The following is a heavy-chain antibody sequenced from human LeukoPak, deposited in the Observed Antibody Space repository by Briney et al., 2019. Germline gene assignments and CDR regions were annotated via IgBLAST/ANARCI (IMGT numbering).Heavy chain of an antibody. CDR1: GGSISSYY. Sequence: SETLSLTCTVSGGSISSYYWSWVRQPPGKGLEWIGYIFYSGSTNHNPSLKSRVTISVDTTKNHFSLKLSSVTAADTAVYYCARHAGGYTHFDSWGQGALVTVSS. CDR3: ARHAGGYTHFDS. J-gene: IGHJ4*02. D-gene: IGHD3-10*01. CDR2: IFYSGST. V-gene: IGHV4-59*08.